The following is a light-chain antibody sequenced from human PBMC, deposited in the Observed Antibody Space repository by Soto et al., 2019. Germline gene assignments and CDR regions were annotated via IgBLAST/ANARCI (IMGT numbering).Light chain of an antibody. J-gene: IGLJ2*01. Sequence: QSALTQPASVSGSLGQSITVTCTGTSRDVGSYTLVSWYQHHPGKAPKLIIYEATKRPSGISDRFSGSKSGNTASLTISGLQAEDEADYYCASYTSTVTLAFGGRTKLTVL. CDR1: SRDVGSYTL. V-gene: IGLV2-14*02. CDR2: EAT. CDR3: ASYTSTVTLA.